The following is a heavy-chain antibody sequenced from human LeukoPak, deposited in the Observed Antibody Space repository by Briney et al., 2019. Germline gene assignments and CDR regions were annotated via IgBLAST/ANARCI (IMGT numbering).Heavy chain of an antibody. V-gene: IGHV4-31*03. Sequence: PSETLSLTCTVSGGSISSGGYYWSWIRQHPGKGLEWIGYIYYSGSTYYNPSLKSRVTISVDTSKNQFSLKLSSVTAADTAVYYCARGVTTRNYYYYMDVWGKGTTVPVSS. CDR3: ARGVTTRNYYYYMDV. CDR2: IYYSGST. D-gene: IGHD3-22*01. J-gene: IGHJ6*03. CDR1: GGSISSGGYY.